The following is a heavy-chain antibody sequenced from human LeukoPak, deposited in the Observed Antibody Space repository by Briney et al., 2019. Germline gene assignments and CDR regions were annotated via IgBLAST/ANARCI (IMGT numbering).Heavy chain of an antibody. J-gene: IGHJ4*02. V-gene: IGHV1-18*04. CDR2: ISAYNGNT. D-gene: IGHD6-19*01. Sequence: ASVNISCKASGYTFTNYGISWVRQAPGQGLEWMGWISAYNGNTNHAQSLQGRVTMTTDTSTSTAYMELRSLRSDDTAVYYCARDSSPWLVLDYWGQGTLVTVSS. CDR1: GYTFTNYG. CDR3: ARDSSPWLVLDY.